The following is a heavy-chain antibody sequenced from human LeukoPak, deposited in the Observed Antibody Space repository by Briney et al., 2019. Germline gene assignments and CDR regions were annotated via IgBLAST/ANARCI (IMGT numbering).Heavy chain of an antibody. D-gene: IGHD3-10*01. CDR3: ARDTLYGSGALVFDY. V-gene: IGHV3-53*01. CDR2: LYSGGYT. Sequence: GGSLRLSCAASGFTVSNNYMSWVRQAPGKGLEWVSVLYSGGYTYYADSVKGRFAISRDNSKNTLYLQTNSLRAEDTAVYYCARDTLYGSGALVFDYWGQGTLVTVSS. CDR1: GFTVSNNY. J-gene: IGHJ4*02.